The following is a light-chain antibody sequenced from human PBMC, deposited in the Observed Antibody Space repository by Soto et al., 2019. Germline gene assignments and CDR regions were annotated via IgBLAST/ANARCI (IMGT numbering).Light chain of an antibody. CDR3: QRSGSPRWT. Sequence: EVVLTQSPGTLFLSPGERATLSCRASQSVSSSYLAWYQQKPGQAPRHLLHNTSNRATGIPDRFSGSGSGTDYTLTISRLEPEDFSVYYWQRSGSPRWTFGHGTKVEI. J-gene: IGKJ1*01. CDR1: QSVSSSY. V-gene: IGKV3-20*01. CDR2: NTS.